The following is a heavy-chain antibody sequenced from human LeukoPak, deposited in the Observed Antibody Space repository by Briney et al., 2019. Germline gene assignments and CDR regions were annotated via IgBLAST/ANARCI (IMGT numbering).Heavy chain of an antibody. Sequence: GGSLRLSCTASGFTFSSYAMSWVRQAPGKGLEWVSVISGSGGSTYSADSVKGRFTISRDNSKNTLYLQMNSLRAEDTAVYFCAKSQDGGRLFHFDYWGQGTLVTVSS. V-gene: IGHV3-23*01. J-gene: IGHJ4*02. CDR3: AKSQDGGRLFHFDY. CDR2: ISGSGGST. CDR1: GFTFSSYA. D-gene: IGHD1-26*01.